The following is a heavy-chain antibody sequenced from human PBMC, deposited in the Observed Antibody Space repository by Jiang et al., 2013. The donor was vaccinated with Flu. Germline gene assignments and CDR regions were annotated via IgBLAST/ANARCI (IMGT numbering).Heavy chain of an antibody. J-gene: IGHJ4*02. D-gene: IGHD5-12*01. CDR2: IIPIFGVT. V-gene: IGHV1-69*17. Sequence: GAEVKKPGSSVKVSCKASGGSFDSFAFSWVRQAPGQGLEWMGVIIPIFGVTNYAQKFQGRVTMTTDTSTSAGYMELRNLRSDDTAVYYCAEGATWIVVATISTTWGQGTLV. CDR1: GGSFDSFA. CDR3: AEGATWIVVATISTT.